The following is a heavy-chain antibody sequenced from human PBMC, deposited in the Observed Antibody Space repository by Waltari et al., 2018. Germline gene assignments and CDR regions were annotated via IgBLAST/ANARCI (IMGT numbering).Heavy chain of an antibody. CDR1: GGTFSSYA. CDR3: TIVVVPAAISSSWYIGMDV. Sequence: QVQRLQSGAEVNKPGPSVKVSCKASGGTFSSYAIRWVRQAPGPGLEWMGGIIPIFGTANYAQKFQGRVTITADESTSTAYMELSSLRSEDTAVYYCTIVVVPAAISSSWYIGMDVWGQGTTVTVSS. V-gene: IGHV1-69*01. D-gene: IGHD2-2*01. J-gene: IGHJ6*02. CDR2: IIPIFGTA.